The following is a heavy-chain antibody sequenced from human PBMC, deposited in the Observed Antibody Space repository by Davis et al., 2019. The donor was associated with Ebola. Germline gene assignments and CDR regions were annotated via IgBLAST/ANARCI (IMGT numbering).Heavy chain of an antibody. Sequence: GESLKISCAASGFTFSSYSMNWVRQAPGKGLEWVSSISSSSSYIYYADSVKGRFTISRDNAKNSLYLQMNSLRAEDTAVYYCAGKAVAGFDYWGQGTLVTVSS. CDR3: AGKAVAGFDY. D-gene: IGHD6-19*01. V-gene: IGHV3-21*01. CDR1: GFTFSSYS. CDR2: ISSSSSYI. J-gene: IGHJ4*02.